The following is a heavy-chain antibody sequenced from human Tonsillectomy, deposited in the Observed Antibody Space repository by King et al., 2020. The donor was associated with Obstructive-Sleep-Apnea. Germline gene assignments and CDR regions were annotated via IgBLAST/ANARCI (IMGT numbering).Heavy chain of an antibody. CDR2: IYYSGST. J-gene: IGHJ4*02. D-gene: IGHD3-10*01. V-gene: IGHV4-31*03. CDR3: ARGGGGSGNY. CDR1: GGSISSGGYY. Sequence: QLQESGPGLVKPSQTLSLTCIVSGGSISSGGYYWSWIRQHPGKGLEWIGDIYYSGSTYSNPSLNSRVTISVDTSKNQFSLKLSSVTAADTAVYYCARGGGGSGNYWGQGTLVTVSS.